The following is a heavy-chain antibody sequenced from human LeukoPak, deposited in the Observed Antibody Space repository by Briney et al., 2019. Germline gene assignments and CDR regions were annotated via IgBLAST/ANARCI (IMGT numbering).Heavy chain of an antibody. V-gene: IGHV3-48*03. Sequence: GGSLRLSCAASGFTFSNYEMNWVRQAPGKGLEWVSYISSSGRTIYYADSVKGRFTISRDNSKNTLYLQMNSLRVEDTAVYYCARGLGGNSAAFDIWGQGTMVTVSS. D-gene: IGHD4-23*01. J-gene: IGHJ3*02. CDR2: ISSSGRTI. CDR3: ARGLGGNSAAFDI. CDR1: GFTFSNYE.